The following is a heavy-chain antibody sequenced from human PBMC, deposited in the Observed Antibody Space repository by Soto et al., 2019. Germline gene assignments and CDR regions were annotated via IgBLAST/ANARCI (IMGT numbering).Heavy chain of an antibody. V-gene: IGHV1-2*04. CDR1: GYTFTGYY. CDR3: ARDRIGYCSSTSCYYYYGMDV. Sequence: GTSVKVSCKASGYTFTGYYIHWVRQDPGQGLKRMGWINPNSGGTNYAQKFQGWVTMTRDTSISTAYMELSGLRSDDTAVYYCARDRIGYCSSTSCYYYYGMDVWGQGTTVTVSS. CDR2: INPNSGGT. D-gene: IGHD2-2*01. J-gene: IGHJ6*02.